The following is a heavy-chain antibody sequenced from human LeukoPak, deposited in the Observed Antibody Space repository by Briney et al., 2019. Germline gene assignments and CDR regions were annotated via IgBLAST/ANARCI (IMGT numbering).Heavy chain of an antibody. Sequence: ASVKVSCKASGYTFTSYGISWVRQAPGQGLEWMGWISAYNGNTNYAQKLQGRVTMTTDTSTSTAYMGLRSLRSEDTAVYYCARDSAPSDLAAAGLFVYWGQGTLVTVSS. D-gene: IGHD6-13*01. V-gene: IGHV1-18*01. J-gene: IGHJ4*02. CDR3: ARDSAPSDLAAAGLFVY. CDR2: ISAYNGNT. CDR1: GYTFTSYG.